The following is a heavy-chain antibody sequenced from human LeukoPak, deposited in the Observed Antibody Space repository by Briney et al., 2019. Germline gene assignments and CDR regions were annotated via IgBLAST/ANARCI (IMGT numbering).Heavy chain of an antibody. CDR1: GGSISSGGYY. CDR2: IYYSGST. Sequence: SQTLSLTCTVSGGSISSGGYYWSWIRQHPGKGLEWIGYIYYSGSTYYNPSLKSRVTISVDTSKNQFSLKLSSVTAADTAVYYCARDGYDFWSGYYHTFDYWGQGTLATVSS. D-gene: IGHD3-3*01. V-gene: IGHV4-31*03. J-gene: IGHJ4*02. CDR3: ARDGYDFWSGYYHTFDY.